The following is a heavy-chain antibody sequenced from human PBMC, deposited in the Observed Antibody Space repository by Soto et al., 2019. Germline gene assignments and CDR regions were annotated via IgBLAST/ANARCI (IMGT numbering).Heavy chain of an antibody. D-gene: IGHD6-19*01. CDR2: ISSSSNTI. J-gene: IGHJ6*02. V-gene: IGHV3-48*01. Sequence: EVQLVESGGGLVQPGGSLRLSCAVSGFTFSSYSMNWVRQAPGKGLEWISYISSSSNTIYYAESVKGRFTISRDNAKNSLYLQMNSLRAEETAVYYCAREGQWVVQSRAYSGMDVWGQGTTVTVSS. CDR1: GFTFSSYS. CDR3: AREGQWVVQSRAYSGMDV.